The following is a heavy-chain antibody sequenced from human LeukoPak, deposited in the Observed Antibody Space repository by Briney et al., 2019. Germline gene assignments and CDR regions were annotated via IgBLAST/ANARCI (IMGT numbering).Heavy chain of an antibody. V-gene: IGHV6-1*01. J-gene: IGHJ4*02. Sequence: SQTLSLTCAISGDSVSSNSAAWNWIRQSPSRGLEWLGRTYYRSKWDNDYAVSVKSRITINPDTSKNQFSLQLNSVTPEDTAVYYCARYQSTETTVTHEFDYWGQATLVTVSS. D-gene: IGHD4-17*01. CDR2: TYYRSKWDN. CDR1: GDSVSSNSAA. CDR3: ARYQSTETTVTHEFDY.